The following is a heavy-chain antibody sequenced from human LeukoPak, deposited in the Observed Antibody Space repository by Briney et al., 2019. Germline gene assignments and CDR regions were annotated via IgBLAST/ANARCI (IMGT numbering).Heavy chain of an antibody. Sequence: PSETLSLTCTVSGGSISSSSYYWGWIRQPPGKGLEWIGSIYYSGSTYYNPSLKSRVTISVDTSKNRFSLKLSSVTAADTAVYYCPMDGGYSYGDPYYCDYWGQGTLVTVSS. V-gene: IGHV4-39*01. D-gene: IGHD5-18*01. J-gene: IGHJ4*02. CDR1: GGSISSSSYY. CDR3: PMDGGYSYGDPYYCDY. CDR2: IYYSGST.